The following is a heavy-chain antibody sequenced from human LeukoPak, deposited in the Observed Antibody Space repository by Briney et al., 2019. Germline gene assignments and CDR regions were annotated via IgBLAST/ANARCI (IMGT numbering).Heavy chain of an antibody. CDR2: MNPNSGNT. J-gene: IGHJ5*02. V-gene: IGHV1-8*03. Sequence: ASVKVSCKASGYTFTSYDINWVRQATGQGLEWMGWMNPNSGNTGYAQKFQGRVTITRNTSISTAYMELSRLRSDDTAVYYCAREEYYYGSGSSDTRPFDPWGQGTLVTVSS. CDR3: AREEYYYGSGSSDTRPFDP. D-gene: IGHD3-10*01. CDR1: GYTFTSYD.